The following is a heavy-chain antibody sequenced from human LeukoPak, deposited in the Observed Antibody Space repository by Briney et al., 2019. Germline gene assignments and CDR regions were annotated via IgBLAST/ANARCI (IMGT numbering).Heavy chain of an antibody. CDR1: GFSLRTSGVG. V-gene: IGHV2-5*02. J-gene: IGHJ4*02. Sequence: SGPTLLKPTQTLTLTFTFSGFSLRTSGVGVGWIRQPPGKALEWLALIYWDDDKRYSPSLKSRLTITKDTSKNQVVLTMTNMDPVDTATYYCAHRLLSSYGSWYYFDYWGQGTLVTVSS. D-gene: IGHD5-18*01. CDR2: IYWDDDK. CDR3: AHRLLSSYGSWYYFDY.